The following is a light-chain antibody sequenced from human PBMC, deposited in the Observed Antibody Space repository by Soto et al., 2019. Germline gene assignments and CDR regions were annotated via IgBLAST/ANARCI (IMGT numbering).Light chain of an antibody. J-gene: IGLJ2*01. CDR3: SSYAGSNKMI. Sequence: QSALTQPPSASRSPGQSFTISCTGTSTDVGTYNYVSWYQQHPGKAPKLMIYEVNKRPSGVPDRFSGSKSGNTASLTVSGVQAEDEADYYCSSYAGSNKMIFGGGTKLTVL. V-gene: IGLV2-8*02. CDR1: STDVGTYNY. CDR2: EVN.